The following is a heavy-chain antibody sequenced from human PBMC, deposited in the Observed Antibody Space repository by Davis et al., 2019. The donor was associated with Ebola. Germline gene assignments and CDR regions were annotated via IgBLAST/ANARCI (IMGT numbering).Heavy chain of an antibody. CDR3: ARGNYGDYIVLYYYNMDV. Sequence: SETLSLTCTVSGGSINSYYWTWIRQSPGKGLEWIASVFYSGYTNYNPSLKSRVTMSVDTSKNQFSLKLSSVTAADTAVYYCARGNYGDYIVLYYYNMDVWGQGTTVTVSS. V-gene: IGHV4-59*01. CDR1: GGSINSYY. D-gene: IGHD4-17*01. J-gene: IGHJ6*02. CDR2: VFYSGYT.